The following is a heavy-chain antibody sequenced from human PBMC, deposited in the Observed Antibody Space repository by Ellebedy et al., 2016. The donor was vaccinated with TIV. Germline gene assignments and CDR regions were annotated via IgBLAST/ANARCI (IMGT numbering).Heavy chain of an antibody. V-gene: IGHV3-21*01. Sequence: GESLKISXAASGFTFSSYSMNWVRQAPGKGLEWVSSISSSSSYIYYADSVKGRFTISRDNAKNSLYLQMKSLRAEDTAVYYCARAPVPTATTYSFDIWGQGTMVTVSS. CDR1: GFTFSSYS. D-gene: IGHD2-2*01. CDR3: ARAPVPTATTYSFDI. J-gene: IGHJ3*02. CDR2: ISSSSSYI.